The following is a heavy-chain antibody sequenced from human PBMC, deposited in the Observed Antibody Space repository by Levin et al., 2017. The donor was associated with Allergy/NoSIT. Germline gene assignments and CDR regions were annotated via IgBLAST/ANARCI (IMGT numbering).Heavy chain of an antibody. CDR1: GGSISSGGYY. CDR3: ARAVLRYFDWTINWFNP. V-gene: IGHV4-31*03. Sequence: SETLSLTCTVSGGSISSGGYYWSWIRQHPGKGLEWIGYIYYSGSTYYNPSLKSRVTISVDTSKNQFSLKLSSVTAADTAVYYCARAVLRYFDWTINWFNPWGQGTLVTVSS. J-gene: IGHJ5*02. D-gene: IGHD3-9*01. CDR2: IYYSGST.